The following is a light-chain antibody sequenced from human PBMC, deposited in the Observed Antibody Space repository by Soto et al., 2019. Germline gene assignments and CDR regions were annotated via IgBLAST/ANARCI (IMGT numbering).Light chain of an antibody. CDR1: SSDVGSYNL. V-gene: IGLV2-23*01. J-gene: IGLJ1*01. Sequence: QSALTQPASVSGSPGQSITISCTGTSSDVGSYNLVSWYQQHPGEAPKLMIYGGTKRPSGVANRFSGSKSGNTASLTITGVQAEDEADYHCCSYAVSSTYDVFGTGTKLTVL. CDR3: CSYAVSSTYDV. CDR2: GGT.